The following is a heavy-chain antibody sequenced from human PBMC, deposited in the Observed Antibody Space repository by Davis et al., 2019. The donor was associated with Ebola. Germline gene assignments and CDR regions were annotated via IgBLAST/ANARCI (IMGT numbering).Heavy chain of an antibody. Sequence: SETLSLTCTVSGGSISSYYWSWIRQPPGKGLEWIGYIYYSGSTNYNPSLKSRVTISVDTSKNQFSLKLSSVTAADTALYYCAKDSRGYSYGNTFDYWGQGTLVTVSS. V-gene: IGHV4-59*12. CDR1: GGSISSYY. J-gene: IGHJ4*02. D-gene: IGHD5-18*01. CDR3: AKDSRGYSYGNTFDY. CDR2: IYYSGST.